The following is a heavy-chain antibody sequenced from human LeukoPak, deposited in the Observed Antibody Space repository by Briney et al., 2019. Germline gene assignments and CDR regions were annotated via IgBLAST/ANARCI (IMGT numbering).Heavy chain of an antibody. V-gene: IGHV3-30*10. CDR3: ASDLDYGDIDDSFDV. CDR2: ISDGGDDK. Sequence: GRSLRLSCAASGFTFNIYPMHWVRQAPGKGLDWVAVISDGGDDKFYTDSVKGRFSISRDNSKNTLYLQMNSLRAEDTAAYHCASDLDYGDIDDSFDVWGQGTMVTVSS. D-gene: IGHD4-17*01. J-gene: IGHJ3*01. CDR1: GFTFNIYP.